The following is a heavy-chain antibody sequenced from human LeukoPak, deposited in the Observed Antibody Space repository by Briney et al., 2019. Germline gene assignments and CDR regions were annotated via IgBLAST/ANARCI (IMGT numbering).Heavy chain of an antibody. Sequence: PSGTLSLTCAVYGGSFSGYYWSWIRQPPGKGLEWIGEINHSGSTNYNPSLKSRVTISVDTSKNQFSLKLSSVTAADTAVYYCARGRWWGYGSGSYSFDYWGQGTLVTVSS. CDR2: INHSGST. CDR1: GGSFSGYY. J-gene: IGHJ4*02. CDR3: ARGRWWGYGSGSYSFDY. V-gene: IGHV4-34*01. D-gene: IGHD3-10*01.